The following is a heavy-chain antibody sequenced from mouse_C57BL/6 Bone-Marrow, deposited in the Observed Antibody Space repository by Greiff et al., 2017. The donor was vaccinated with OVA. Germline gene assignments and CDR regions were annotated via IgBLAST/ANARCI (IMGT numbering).Heavy chain of an antibody. CDR1: GYTFTSYW. CDR2: IDPSDSET. J-gene: IGHJ2*01. D-gene: IGHD3-3*01. CDR3: AKEEEGDGLDY. V-gene: IGHV1-52*01. Sequence: VQLQQPGAELVRPGSSVKLSCKASGYTFTSYWMHWVKQRPIQGLEWIGNIDPSDSETPYNQKFKDKATLTVDKSSSTAYMQRSSLTSEDAAVYYCAKEEEGDGLDYWGQGTTLTVSS.